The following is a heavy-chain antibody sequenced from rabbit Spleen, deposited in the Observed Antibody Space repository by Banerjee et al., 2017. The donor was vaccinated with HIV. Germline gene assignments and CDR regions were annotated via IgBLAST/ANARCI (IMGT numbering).Heavy chain of an antibody. D-gene: IGHD6-1*01. Sequence: QVKETGGGLVQPGGSLTLSCKASGFDFRRYYLSWVRQAPGKGLEWIGIIYVGEGNTDCASWVNGRFTISSYNAQNTVDLQMSGLTAADTATYFCARAGYAAYGYANFRDYYGMDLWGPGTLVTV. CDR2: IYVGEGNT. J-gene: IGHJ6*01. CDR3: ARAGYAAYGYANFRDYYGMDL. CDR1: GFDFRRYY. V-gene: IGHV1S7*01.